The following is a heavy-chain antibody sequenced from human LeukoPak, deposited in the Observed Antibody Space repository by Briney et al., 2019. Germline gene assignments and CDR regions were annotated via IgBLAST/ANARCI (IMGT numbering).Heavy chain of an antibody. Sequence: SETLSLICPVSGASISSYYWSWIRQPPGKGLEWIGYIYYSGSTNYNPSLESRVTISIDTSKNQFSLKLSSVTAADTAVYYCARERHGHPFDCRGQGTLVTVSS. V-gene: IGHV4-59*01. CDR3: ARERHGHPFDC. CDR2: IYYSGST. CDR1: GASISSYY. J-gene: IGHJ4*02.